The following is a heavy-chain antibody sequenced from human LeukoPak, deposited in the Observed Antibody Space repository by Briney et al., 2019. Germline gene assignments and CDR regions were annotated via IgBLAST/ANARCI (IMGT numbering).Heavy chain of an antibody. CDR1: GYTFTGYY. Sequence: ASVKVSCKASGYTFTGYYMHWVRQAPGQGLEWMGWINPNSGGTYYAQKFQGRVTMTRDTSISTAYMELSRLRSDDTAVYYCARTYYDSSGYSWFDPWGQGTLVTVSS. CDR2: INPNSGGT. CDR3: ARTYYDSSGYSWFDP. D-gene: IGHD3-22*01. V-gene: IGHV1-2*02. J-gene: IGHJ5*02.